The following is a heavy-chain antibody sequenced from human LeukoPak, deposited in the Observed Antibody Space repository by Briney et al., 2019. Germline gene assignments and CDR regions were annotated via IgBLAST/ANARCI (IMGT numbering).Heavy chain of an antibody. V-gene: IGHV5-10-1*01. CDR1: GSIFPSYW. CDR2: IDPSDSYT. CDR3: ARGYYYDSSEDY. D-gene: IGHD3-22*01. J-gene: IGHJ4*02. Sequence: GASLQISCEGSGSIFPSYWISCVRQLPGKGLAWMGRIDPSDSYTNYSPPFQGHVTISADKSISTAYLQWISLKASDTAMYYCARGYYYDSSEDYWGQGTLVTVSS.